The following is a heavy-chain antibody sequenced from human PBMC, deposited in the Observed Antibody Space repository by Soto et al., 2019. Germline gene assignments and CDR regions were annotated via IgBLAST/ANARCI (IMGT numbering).Heavy chain of an antibody. V-gene: IGHV4-4*02. J-gene: IGHJ4*02. CDR1: GDSVSSINW. Sequence: PSETLSLTCAVSGDSVSSINWWSWVRQPPGKGLEWIGEISYRGDINYNPSLRSRVSISIDKSKNQFSLNVTSVTAADTAIYYCVKERRNLWDWGQGTLVTVSS. CDR3: VKERRNLWD. CDR2: ISYRGDI. D-gene: IGHD1-1*01.